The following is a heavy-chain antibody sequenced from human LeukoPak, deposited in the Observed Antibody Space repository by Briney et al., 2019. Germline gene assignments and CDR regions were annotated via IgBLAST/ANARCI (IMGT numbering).Heavy chain of an antibody. V-gene: IGHV1/OR15-1*01. J-gene: IGHJ4*02. CDR1: GYIFTDYY. D-gene: IGHD6-19*01. CDR2: INPNSGGT. CDR3: ATVSGWSDY. Sequence: ASVKVSCKASGYIFTDYYMHWVRQAPGQELGWMGRINPNSGGTNYAQKFQGRVTMTRDTSISTAYTELSSLRSEDTAVYYCATVSGWSDYWGQGTLVTVSS.